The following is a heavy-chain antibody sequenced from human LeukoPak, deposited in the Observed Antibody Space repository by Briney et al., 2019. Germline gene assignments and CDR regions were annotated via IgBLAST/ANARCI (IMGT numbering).Heavy chain of an antibody. CDR3: ARALRGRQFDY. Sequence: PSETLSLTCAFSGGSSSDYYWSWIRQPPGKGLEWIGEINHSGSTNYNPSLKSRVTISVDTSKNQFSLKLSSVTAADTAVYYCARALRGRQFDYWGQGTLVTVSS. J-gene: IGHJ4*02. CDR2: INHSGST. V-gene: IGHV4-34*01. CDR1: GGSSSDYY.